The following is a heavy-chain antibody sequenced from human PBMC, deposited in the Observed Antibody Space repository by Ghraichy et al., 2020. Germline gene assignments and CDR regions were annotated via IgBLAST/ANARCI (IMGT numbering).Heavy chain of an antibody. CDR3: ARLNIGPGLDY. D-gene: IGHD2/OR15-2a*01. V-gene: IGHV4-39*01. Sequence: SQTLSLTCTVSGGSISSSSYYWGWIRQPPGKGLEWIGSIYYSGSTYYNPSLKSRVTISVDTSKNQFSLKLSSVTAADTAVYYCARLNIGPGLDYWGQGTLVTVSS. CDR1: GGSISSSSYY. J-gene: IGHJ4*02. CDR2: IYYSGST.